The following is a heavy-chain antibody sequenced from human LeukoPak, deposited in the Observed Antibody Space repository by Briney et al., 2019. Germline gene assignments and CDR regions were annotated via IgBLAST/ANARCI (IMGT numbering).Heavy chain of an antibody. J-gene: IGHJ4*02. CDR3: ARVLGGYNFFSF. Sequence: GGSLRLSCTASGFTFHTYWMSWVRQAPGKGLEWVANIAGDGGERYYLGSVEGRFSISRDNSNNLLYLQMNTLRVEDTAVYYCARVLGGYNFFSFWGQGTLVTVSS. V-gene: IGHV3-7*01. CDR2: IAGDGGER. D-gene: IGHD5-24*01. CDR1: GFTFHTYW.